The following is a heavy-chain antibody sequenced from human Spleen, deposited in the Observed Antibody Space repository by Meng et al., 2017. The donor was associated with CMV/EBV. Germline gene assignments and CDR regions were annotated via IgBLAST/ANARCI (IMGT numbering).Heavy chain of an antibody. D-gene: IGHD6-19*01. CDR3: ASAGIAVAGTGFDY. CDR1: GYSFTSYA. Sequence: VQLVQSGFELKNPGASVKVSCKASGYSFTSYAMNWVRQAPGQGLEWMGWISAYNGNTNYAQKLQGRVTMTTDTSTSTAYMELRSLRSDDTAVYYCASAGIAVAGTGFDYWGQGTLVTVSS. CDR2: ISAYNGNT. V-gene: IGHV1-18*01. J-gene: IGHJ4*02.